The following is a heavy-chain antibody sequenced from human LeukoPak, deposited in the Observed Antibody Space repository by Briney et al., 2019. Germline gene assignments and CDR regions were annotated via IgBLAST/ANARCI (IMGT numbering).Heavy chain of an antibody. CDR1: GFTFSSYW. CDR3: ARDISGWDDAFDI. J-gene: IGHJ3*02. CDR2: IKQDGSEK. Sequence: GGSLRLSCAASGFTFSSYWMSWVRQAPGKGLEWVANIKQDGSEKYYVDSVKGRFTISRDNAKNSLYLQMNSLRAEDTAVYCCARDISGWDDAFDIWGQGTMVTVSS. V-gene: IGHV3-7*01. D-gene: IGHD6-19*01.